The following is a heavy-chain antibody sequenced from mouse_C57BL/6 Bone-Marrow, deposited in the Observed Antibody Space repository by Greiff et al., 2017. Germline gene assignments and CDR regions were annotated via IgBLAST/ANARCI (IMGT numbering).Heavy chain of an antibody. V-gene: IGHV1-9*01. Sequence: QVQLQQSGAELMKPGASVKLSCKATGYTFTGYWIEWVKQRPGHGLEWIGEILPGSGSTNYNEKFKGKATFTADTSSNTAYLQLSGLTTEDSAIYYCAREGDYDYDAPYFDYWGQGTTLTVSS. J-gene: IGHJ2*01. CDR2: ILPGSGST. CDR3: AREGDYDYDAPYFDY. D-gene: IGHD2-4*01. CDR1: GYTFTGYW.